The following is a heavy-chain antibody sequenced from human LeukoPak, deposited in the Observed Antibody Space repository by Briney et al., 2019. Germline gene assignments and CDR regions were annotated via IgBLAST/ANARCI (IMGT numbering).Heavy chain of an antibody. J-gene: IGHJ6*03. CDR3: ARLYCGGGTCYSYHMDV. D-gene: IGHD2-15*01. V-gene: IGHV3-7*01. CDR1: GFTFSDYW. CDR2: IKHDGSDK. Sequence: GGSLRLSCAASGFTFSDYWMIWVRQAPGKGPEWVADIKHDGSDKYFVDSVKGRFTISRDNAKNSLHLQLNSLRAEDTAVYYCARLYCGGGTCYSYHMDVWGKGTTVTVSS.